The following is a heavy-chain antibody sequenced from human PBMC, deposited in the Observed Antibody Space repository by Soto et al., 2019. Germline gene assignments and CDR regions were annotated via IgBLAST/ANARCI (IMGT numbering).Heavy chain of an antibody. Sequence: QLQLQESGPGLVKPSETLSLTCTVSGGSISSSSYYWGWIRQPPGKGLEWIGSIYYSGSTYYNPSLKRRVTISVDTSKNLFSLKLSSVTAADTAVYYCARHLGGAAAGPFKLYYFDYWGEGTLVTVSS. V-gene: IGHV4-39*01. CDR2: IYYSGST. CDR3: ARHLGGAAAGPFKLYYFDY. D-gene: IGHD6-13*01. CDR1: GGSISSSSYY. J-gene: IGHJ4*02.